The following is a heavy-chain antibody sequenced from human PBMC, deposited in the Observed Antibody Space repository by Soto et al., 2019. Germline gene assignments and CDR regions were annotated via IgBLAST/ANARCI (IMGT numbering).Heavy chain of an antibody. D-gene: IGHD3-16*01. CDR2: IDLDGSNR. CDR1: GFTISMYW. CDR3: ATVGGPDAFDI. J-gene: IGHJ3*02. V-gene: IGHV3-74*01. Sequence: EVQLVESGGGSVQPGGSLRLSCAASGFTISMYWMHWVRQVPGKGLVWVARIDLDGSNRGYADSVKGRFTISRDNAQNAAYLQMNSLRAEDTALYYCATVGGPDAFDIWGQGTMVTVSP.